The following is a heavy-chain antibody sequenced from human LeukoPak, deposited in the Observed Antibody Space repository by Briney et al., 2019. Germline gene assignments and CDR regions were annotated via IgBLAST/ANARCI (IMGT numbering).Heavy chain of an antibody. CDR2: ISRSSNYK. CDR3: ASSRYDSSGYYGIIGY. Sequence: GGSLRLSCAASGFTFSSYSMNWVRQAPGKGLEWVSSISRSSNYKYYADSVKGRFTISRDNAKNSLYLQMNSLRAEDTALYYYASSRYDSSGYYGIIGYWGQGTLVTVSS. V-gene: IGHV3-21*01. J-gene: IGHJ4*02. CDR1: GFTFSSYS. D-gene: IGHD3-22*01.